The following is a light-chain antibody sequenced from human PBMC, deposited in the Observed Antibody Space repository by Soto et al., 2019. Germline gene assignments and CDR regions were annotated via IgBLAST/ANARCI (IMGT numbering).Light chain of an antibody. CDR2: EVN. CDR1: SSDVGNYNL. J-gene: IGLJ1*01. Sequence: QSVLTQPASVSGSPGQSITISCTGVSSDVGNYNLVSWYQQHPAKAPKLIIYEVNKRPSGVPDRFSGSKSGNTASLTVSGLQAEDEADYYCSSYAGSSNVFGTGTKLTVL. V-gene: IGLV2-14*02. CDR3: SSYAGSSNV.